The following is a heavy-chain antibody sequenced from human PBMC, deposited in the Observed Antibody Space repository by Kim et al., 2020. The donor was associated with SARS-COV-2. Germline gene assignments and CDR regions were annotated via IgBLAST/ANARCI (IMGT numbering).Heavy chain of an antibody. J-gene: IGHJ4*02. V-gene: IGHV1-2*02. CDR1: GYTFPDYY. CDR3: ARDKDVAADV. CDR2: IDPKTGRT. Sequence: ASVKVSCKASGYTFPDYYLQWVRQAPGQGLEWVGKIDPKTGRTNYAQRLRGRVTITRDTSSTTAFLELSRLTSDDAALYYCARDKDVAADVWGQGTLVTV. D-gene: IGHD6-13*01.